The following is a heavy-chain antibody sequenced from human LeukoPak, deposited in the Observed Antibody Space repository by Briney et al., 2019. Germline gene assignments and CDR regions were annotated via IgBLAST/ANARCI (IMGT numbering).Heavy chain of an antibody. Sequence: ASVKVSCKASGGTFSSYAISWVRQAPGQGLEWMGRIIPILGIANYTQKFQGRVTITADKSTSTAHMELSSLRSEDTAVYYCATGGGLRFLEWSAADYWGQGTLVTVSS. V-gene: IGHV1-69*04. D-gene: IGHD3-3*01. J-gene: IGHJ4*02. CDR2: IIPILGIA. CDR3: ATGGGLRFLEWSAADY. CDR1: GGTFSSYA.